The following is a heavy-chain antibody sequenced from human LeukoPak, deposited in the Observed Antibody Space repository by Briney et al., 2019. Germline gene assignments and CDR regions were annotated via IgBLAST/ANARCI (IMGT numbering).Heavy chain of an antibody. CDR3: ASGLRGAFDI. J-gene: IGHJ3*02. D-gene: IGHD4-17*01. V-gene: IGHV3-13*01. Sequence: PGGSLRLSCAASGFTLSRYWMHWVRQATGKGLEWVSAIGTAGDTYYPGSVRGRFTISRENAKNSLYLQMNSLRAGDTAVYYCASGLRGAFDIWGQGTMVTVSS. CDR2: IGTAGDT. CDR1: GFTLSRYW.